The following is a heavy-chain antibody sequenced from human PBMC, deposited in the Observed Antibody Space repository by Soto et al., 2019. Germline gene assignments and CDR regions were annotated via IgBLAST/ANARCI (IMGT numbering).Heavy chain of an antibody. CDR3: AKDYSSGYYFDY. J-gene: IGHJ4*02. V-gene: IGHV3-30*18. CDR1: GFTFSSYG. CDR2: ISYDGSNK. Sequence: AGGSLRLSCAASGFTFSSYGMHWVRQAPGKGLEWVAVISYDGSNKYYGDSVKGRFTISRDNSKNTLYLQLNSLRAEDTALYYCAKDYSSGYYFDYWGQGTLVTVSS. D-gene: IGHD3-22*01.